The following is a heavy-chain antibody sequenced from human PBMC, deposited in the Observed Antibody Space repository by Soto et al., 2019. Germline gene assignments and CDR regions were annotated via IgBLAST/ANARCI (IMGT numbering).Heavy chain of an antibody. D-gene: IGHD4-4*01. Sequence: GGSLRLSCAASGFTFSSYWMHWVRQAPGKGLVWVSRINSDGSSTSYADSVKGRFTISIDNAKNTLYLQMNSLRAEDTAVYYCARDSVTTSYYYGMDVWGQGTTVTVSS. CDR3: ARDSVTTSYYYGMDV. CDR2: INSDGSST. V-gene: IGHV3-74*01. J-gene: IGHJ6*02. CDR1: GFTFSSYW.